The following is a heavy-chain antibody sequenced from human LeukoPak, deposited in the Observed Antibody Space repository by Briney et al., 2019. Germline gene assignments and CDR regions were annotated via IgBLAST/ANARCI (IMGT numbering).Heavy chain of an antibody. CDR2: INPSGGST. Sequence: ASVKVSCKASGYTFTSYSIHWVRQAPGQGLEWMGIINPSGGSTSYAQKFQGRVTMTRDTSTSTVYMELSSLRSEDTAVYYCARVASSGNDAFDIWGQGTMVTVSS. V-gene: IGHV1-46*01. CDR3: ARVASSGNDAFDI. J-gene: IGHJ3*02. CDR1: GYTFTSYS. D-gene: IGHD3-10*01.